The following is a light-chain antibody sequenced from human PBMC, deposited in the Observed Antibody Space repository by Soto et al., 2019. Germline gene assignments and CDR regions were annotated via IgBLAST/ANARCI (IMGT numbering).Light chain of an antibody. CDR3: QQYNNWALT. J-gene: IGKJ4*01. Sequence: EIVMTQSPATLSVSPGERATLSCRASQSVSSNLAWYQQKPGQAPRLLIYGASTRATGIPARFSGSGSGTEFTLTFSSLQSEDFAVYYCQQYNNWALTFGGGTKVDI. V-gene: IGKV3D-15*01. CDR1: QSVSSN. CDR2: GAS.